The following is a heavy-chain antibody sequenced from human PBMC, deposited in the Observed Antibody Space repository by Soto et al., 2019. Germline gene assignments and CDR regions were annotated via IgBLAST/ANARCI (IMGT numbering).Heavy chain of an antibody. CDR1: GFSFSSYA. D-gene: IGHD5-12*01. Sequence: GGSLRLSCAASGFSFSSYAMSWVRQAPGKGLEWVSAISGSGGSTYYADSVKGRLTISRDNSKNTLYLQMNSLRVEDTAVYYCAKVRGYSGYDGVPNWFYPWGQGTQVTVSS. CDR3: AKVRGYSGYDGVPNWFYP. V-gene: IGHV3-23*01. J-gene: IGHJ5*02. CDR2: ISGSGGST.